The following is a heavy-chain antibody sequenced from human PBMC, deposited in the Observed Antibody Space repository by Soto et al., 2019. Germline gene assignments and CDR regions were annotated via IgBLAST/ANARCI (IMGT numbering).Heavy chain of an antibody. CDR1: SGSISSSNW. D-gene: IGHD1-26*01. V-gene: IGHV4-4*02. CDR3: ARDLFSGSFPLTNY. CDR2: IYHSGST. J-gene: IGHJ4*02. Sequence: SETLSLTCAVSSGSISSSNWWSWVRQPPGKGLEWIGEIYHSGSTNYNPSLKSRVTISVDKSTNTAYMELRNLRSDDTAVYYCARDLFSGSFPLTNYWGQGTQVTVSS.